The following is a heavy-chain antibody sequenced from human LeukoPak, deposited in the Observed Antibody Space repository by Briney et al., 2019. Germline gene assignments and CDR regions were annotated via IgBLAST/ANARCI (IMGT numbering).Heavy chain of an antibody. V-gene: IGHV3-53*01. CDR2: IYSGGST. Sequence: GGSLRLSCAASGFTVSKNYMSRVRQAPGKGLEWVSVIYSGGSTYYADSVKGRFTISRDSSKNTLYLQMNSLRAEDTAVYYCAKEPASGSCFDYWGQGTLVTVSS. J-gene: IGHJ4*02. CDR1: GFTVSKNY. D-gene: IGHD1-26*01. CDR3: AKEPASGSCFDY.